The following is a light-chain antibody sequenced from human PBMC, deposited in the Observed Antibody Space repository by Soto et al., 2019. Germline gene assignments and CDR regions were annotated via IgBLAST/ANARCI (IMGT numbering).Light chain of an antibody. V-gene: IGKV3-20*01. CDR1: QSVSSSY. J-gene: IGKJ1*01. Sequence: IVLTQSPATLSLSAGESATLSCRGSQSVSSSYLAWYQQKTGQAPRLLIYGASSRATGIPDRLSGSGSGTDFTLTISRLEPEDFAVYYCQQYGSSPQTFGQGTKVDIK. CDR2: GAS. CDR3: QQYGSSPQT.